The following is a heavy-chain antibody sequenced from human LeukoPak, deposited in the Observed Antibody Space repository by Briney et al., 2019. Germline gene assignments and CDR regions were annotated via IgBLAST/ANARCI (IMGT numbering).Heavy chain of an antibody. CDR3: ARSATVTTGYFDY. V-gene: IGHV4-39*07. CDR2: IYSNGNT. J-gene: IGHJ4*02. CDR1: GGSISSTGHY. Sequence: SETLSLICSVSGGSISSTGHYWGWIRQSPEKGLDWIGSIYSNGNTYYNPSVKSRVTMSVDTSKNQFSLELTSMTAAETAVYYCARSATVTTGYFDYWGQGALVTVSS. D-gene: IGHD4-17*01.